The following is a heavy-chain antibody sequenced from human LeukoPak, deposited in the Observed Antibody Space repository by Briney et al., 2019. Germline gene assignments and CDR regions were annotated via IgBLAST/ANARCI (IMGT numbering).Heavy chain of an antibody. V-gene: IGHV1-2*02. CDR2: INPNSGGT. CDR1: GYTFTGYY. J-gene: IGHJ5*02. CDR3: ASDGGSSMAARFWFDP. Sequence: GASVKVSCKASGYTFTGYYMHWVRQAPGQGLEWMGWINPNSGGTNYAQKFQGRVTMTRDTSISTAYMELSRLRSDDTAVYYCASDGGSSMAARFWFDPWGQGTLVTVSS. D-gene: IGHD6-6*01.